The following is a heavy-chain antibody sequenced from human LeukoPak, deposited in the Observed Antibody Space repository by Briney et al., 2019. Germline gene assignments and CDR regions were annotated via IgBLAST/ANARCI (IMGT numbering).Heavy chain of an antibody. J-gene: IGHJ4*01. Sequence: GGSLRLSCAASGFTFSNSAMSWVRQAPGKGLEGVSTLSGSGITTYYADSVKGRFTISRDNAKNTLYLQMNSLRAEDTAVYYCAKGIYSSGWSYFDYWGHGTLVTVSS. V-gene: IGHV3-23*01. D-gene: IGHD6-19*01. CDR2: LSGSGITT. CDR1: GFTFSNSA. CDR3: AKGIYSSGWSYFDY.